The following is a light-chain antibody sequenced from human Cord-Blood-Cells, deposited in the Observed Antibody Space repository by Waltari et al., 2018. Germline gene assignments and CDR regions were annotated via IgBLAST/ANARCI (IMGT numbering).Light chain of an antibody. CDR1: QSISSY. CDR2: AAS. J-gene: IGKJ3*01. CDR3: QQSYSTLGT. V-gene: IGKV1-39*01. Sequence: DIQMTQSPSSLSASVGDRVTITCRASQSISSYLNWYQQKPGKAPKLLIYAASSLQSWVPSRFSGSGSGTDFTLPISSLQPEDFATYDCQQSYSTLGTFGPGTKVDIK.